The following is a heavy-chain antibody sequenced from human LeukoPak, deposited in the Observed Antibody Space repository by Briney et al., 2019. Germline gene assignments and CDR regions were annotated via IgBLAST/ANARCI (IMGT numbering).Heavy chain of an antibody. Sequence: SETLSLTCTVSGGSISSYYWSWIRQPPGKGLEWIGYIYYSGSTNYNPSLKSRVTISVDTSKNQFSLKLSSVTAADTAVYYCARRTAGAGDFDYWGQGTLVTVSS. CDR3: ARRTAGAGDFDY. J-gene: IGHJ4*02. D-gene: IGHD6-13*01. CDR1: GGSISSYY. CDR2: IYYSGST. V-gene: IGHV4-59*08.